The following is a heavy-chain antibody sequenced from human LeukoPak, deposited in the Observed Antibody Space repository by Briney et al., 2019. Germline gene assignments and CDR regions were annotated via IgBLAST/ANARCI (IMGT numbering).Heavy chain of an antibody. CDR1: GFTLSDYY. CDR2: IGTINTYT. CDR3: AGALAPYNFHY. J-gene: IGHJ4*02. V-gene: IGHV3-11*03. Sequence: GGSLRLSCAASGFTLSDYYMSWIRQAPGKGLEWVSYIGTINTYTNYADSVKGRFTISRDNAKNSLYLQMNSLRAEDTAVYYCAGALAPYNFHYWGQGTLVTVSS.